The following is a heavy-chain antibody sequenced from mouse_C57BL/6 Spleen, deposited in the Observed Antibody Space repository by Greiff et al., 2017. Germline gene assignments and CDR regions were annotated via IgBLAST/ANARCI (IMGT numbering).Heavy chain of an antibody. CDR3: ARSRGGSSLWYFDV. CDR1: GYTFTSYG. D-gene: IGHD1-1*01. J-gene: IGHJ1*03. Sequence: QVQLKESGAELARPGASVKLSCKASGYTFTSYGISWVKQRTGQGLEWIGEIYPRSGNTYYNEKFKGKATLTADKSSSTAYMELRSLTSEDSAVYFCARSRGGSSLWYFDVWGTGTTVTVSS. CDR2: IYPRSGNT. V-gene: IGHV1-81*01.